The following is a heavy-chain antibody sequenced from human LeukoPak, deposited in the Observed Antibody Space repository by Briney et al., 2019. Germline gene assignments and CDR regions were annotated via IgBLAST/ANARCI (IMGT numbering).Heavy chain of an antibody. D-gene: IGHD2-21*01. Sequence: PSESLSLTCTVSGGSISSSSYYWGWIRQPPGKGLEWIGEINHSGSTNYNPTLKSRVTISVDTSKNQFSLKLSAVTAADTAVYYCARDPSWGGPNDYWGQGTLVTVSS. CDR3: ARDPSWGGPNDY. J-gene: IGHJ4*02. CDR1: GGSISSSSYY. CDR2: INHSGST. V-gene: IGHV4-39*07.